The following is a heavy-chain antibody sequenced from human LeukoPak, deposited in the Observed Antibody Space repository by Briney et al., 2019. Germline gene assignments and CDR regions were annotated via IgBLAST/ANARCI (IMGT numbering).Heavy chain of an antibody. Sequence: GASVKVSCKASGYTFTSYAMHWVRQAPGQRLEWLGWINAGNGNTKYSQKFQGRVTITRDTSASTAYMELSSLRSEDTAVYYCARDAPYSSGWYFDYWGQGTLVTVSS. V-gene: IGHV1-3*01. J-gene: IGHJ4*02. D-gene: IGHD6-19*01. CDR3: ARDAPYSSGWYFDY. CDR2: INAGNGNT. CDR1: GYTFTSYA.